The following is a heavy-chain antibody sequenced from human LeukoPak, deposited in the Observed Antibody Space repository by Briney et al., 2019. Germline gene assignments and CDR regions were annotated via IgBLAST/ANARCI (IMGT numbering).Heavy chain of an antibody. CDR2: ISSSGNTT. CDR3: AELGITMIGGV. CDR1: GFTFSDYY. J-gene: IGHJ6*04. Sequence: GGSLRLSCAASGFTFSDYYMSWIRQAPGEGLEWVSYISSSGNTTYYADSVKGRFTISRDNAKNSLYLQMNSLRAEDTAVYYCAELGITMIGGVWGKGTTVTISS. D-gene: IGHD3-10*02. V-gene: IGHV3-11*04.